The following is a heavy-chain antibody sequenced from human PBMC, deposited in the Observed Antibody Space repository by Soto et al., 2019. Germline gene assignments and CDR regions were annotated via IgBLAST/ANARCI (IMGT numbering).Heavy chain of an antibody. D-gene: IGHD3-22*01. CDR2: IYYSGNT. V-gene: IGHV4-59*01. J-gene: IGHJ1*01. CDR3: AVXTATEYFHY. Sequence: QVQLQESGPGLVKPSETLSLTCTVSGGSIRNYYWSWIRQPPGKGLEWIGFIYYSGNTNYNPSLKSRVTISVDTSKNQFSLKMXXXXXXXXXVYYCAVXTATEYFHYWGXGTLVTVSS. CDR1: GGSIRNYY.